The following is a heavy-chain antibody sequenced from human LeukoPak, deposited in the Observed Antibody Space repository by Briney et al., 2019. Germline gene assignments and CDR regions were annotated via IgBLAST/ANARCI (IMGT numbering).Heavy chain of an antibody. Sequence: RGSLRLSCAASGFTFSTYWVTWVRQAPGKGLEWVANINLDGSDKYYVDSVKGRFTISRDNAKNSLYLQMNSLTVEDTAVYYCARDDGFSCYSYWGQGTLVTVSS. J-gene: IGHJ4*02. CDR2: INLDGSDK. CDR1: GFTFSTYW. V-gene: IGHV3-7*01. CDR3: ARDDGFSCYSY. D-gene: IGHD3/OR15-3a*01.